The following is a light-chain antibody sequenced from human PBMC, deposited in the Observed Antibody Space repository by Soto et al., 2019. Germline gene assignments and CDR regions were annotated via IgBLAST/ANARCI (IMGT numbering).Light chain of an antibody. Sequence: QSALTQPASVSGSPGQSITISCTGTSSDVGGYNYVSWYQQHPGKAPKLMIYEVSNRPSGVSNRFSGSKSGNTASLTISGLQADDEADYYCQSYDTSLSGVILGGGTKLTVL. CDR3: QSYDTSLSGVI. CDR1: SSDVGGYNY. CDR2: EVS. V-gene: IGLV2-14*01. J-gene: IGLJ2*01.